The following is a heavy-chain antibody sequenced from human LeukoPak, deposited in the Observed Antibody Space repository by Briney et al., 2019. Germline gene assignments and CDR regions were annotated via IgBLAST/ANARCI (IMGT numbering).Heavy chain of an antibody. J-gene: IGHJ4*02. CDR1: GYTFTSYG. CDR3: ARDLFCGGDCYQDY. V-gene: IGHV1-18*01. D-gene: IGHD2-21*02. Sequence: ASVKVSCKASGYTFTSYGIGWVRQAPGQGLEWMGWISAYNGNTNYAQKLQGRVTMTTDTSTSTAYMELRSLRSDDTAVYYCARDLFCGGDCYQDYWGQGTLVTVSS. CDR2: ISAYNGNT.